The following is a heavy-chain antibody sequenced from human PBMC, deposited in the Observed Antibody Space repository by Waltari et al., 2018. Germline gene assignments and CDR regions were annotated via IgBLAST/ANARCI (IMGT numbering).Heavy chain of an antibody. D-gene: IGHD6-19*01. J-gene: IGHJ5*02. Sequence: QVHLQESGPGLVKPSQTLSLTCTVSGGSISSGSDFWSWIRESAGKGLEWIGHVSTSGNTRYKASLKSRVTISMDTSKNEFSLKLTSVTAADTAVYYCARQGASGWSNWFDPWGQVTLVTVSS. CDR3: ARQGASGWSNWFDP. V-gene: IGHV4-61*09. CDR2: VSTSGNT. CDR1: GGSISSGSDF.